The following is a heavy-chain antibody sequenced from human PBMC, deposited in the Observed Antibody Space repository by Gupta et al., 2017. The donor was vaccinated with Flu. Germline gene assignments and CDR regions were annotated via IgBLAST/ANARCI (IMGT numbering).Heavy chain of an antibody. V-gene: IGHV1-8*01. CDR2: VNPNNGNT. J-gene: IGHJ4*02. Sequence: QVQLVQSGAEVKQPGASVKVSCKASGYTFTNYDILWVRPAYGQGLECMGWVNPNNGNTGYSQQFQGRVTMTTDTSISTAYMELSSLRSEDTAVYYCARAWDPDNYGYGDKRNFDSWGQGTLVTVSS. CDR1: GYTFTNYD. CDR3: ARAWDPDNYGYGDKRNFDS. D-gene: IGHD5-18*01.